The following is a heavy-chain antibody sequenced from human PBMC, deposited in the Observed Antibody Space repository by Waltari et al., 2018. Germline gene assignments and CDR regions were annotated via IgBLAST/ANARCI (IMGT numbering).Heavy chain of an antibody. CDR2: INSDGSNK. V-gene: IGHV3-30*18. J-gene: IGHJ6*03. Sequence: QVRLVESGGGVVQPGRSLRLSCAASGFMFSYYGMHWVRQAPGKGLEWVAVINSDGSNKQDADSVRCRFSISRDNAENTLILQMNSLRPDDTAIYYCAKDGGLAASLYNYYMGVWGKGTTVTIS. CDR3: AKDGGLAASLYNYYMGV. D-gene: IGHD2-2*02. CDR1: GFMFSYYG.